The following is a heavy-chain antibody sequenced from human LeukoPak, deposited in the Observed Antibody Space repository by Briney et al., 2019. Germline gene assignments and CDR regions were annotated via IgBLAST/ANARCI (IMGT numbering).Heavy chain of an antibody. CDR3: AAKRRGYSYGYLDY. D-gene: IGHD5-18*01. V-gene: IGHV4-61*05. Sequence: SETLSLTCTVSGGSISSSSYYWGWIRQPPGKGLEWIGYIYYSGSTNYNPSLKSRVTISVDTSKNQFSLKLSSVTAADTAVYYCAAKRRGYSYGYLDYWGQGTLVTVSS. J-gene: IGHJ4*02. CDR2: IYYSGST. CDR1: GGSISSSSYY.